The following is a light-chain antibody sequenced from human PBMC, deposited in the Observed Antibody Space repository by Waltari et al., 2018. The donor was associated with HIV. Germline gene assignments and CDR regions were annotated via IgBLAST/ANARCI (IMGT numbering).Light chain of an antibody. Sequence: DIQMTQSPSYLSASVGDRVTITCRASQGIRNHLAWYQQKPGKPPKRLIYAASRLQSGVPSRFSGSGSGTEFTLTISSLQPEDFVTYYCLQHNNYPFTFGPGTKVDIK. CDR2: AAS. J-gene: IGKJ3*01. CDR1: QGIRNH. CDR3: LQHNNYPFT. V-gene: IGKV1-17*01.